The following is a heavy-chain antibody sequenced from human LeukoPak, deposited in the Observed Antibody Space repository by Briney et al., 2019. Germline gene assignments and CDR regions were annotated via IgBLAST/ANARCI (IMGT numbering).Heavy chain of an antibody. D-gene: IGHD2-21*01. V-gene: IGHV3-30*02. CDR3: NVVVIAIPT. CDR2: IRYDETTK. J-gene: IGHJ4*02. CDR1: GFTFRNYG. Sequence: QPGGSLRLSCAASGFTFRNYGMHWVRQAPGKGLEWVAFIRYDETTKYYADSVKGRFTISRDTSKNTLYLQMNSLRAEDTAMYYCNVVVIAIPTWGQGTLVTVSS.